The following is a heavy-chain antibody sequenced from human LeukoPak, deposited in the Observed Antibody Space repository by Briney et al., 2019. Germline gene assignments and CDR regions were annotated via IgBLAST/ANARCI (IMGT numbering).Heavy chain of an antibody. V-gene: IGHV3-74*01. CDR1: GFTFSDSW. D-gene: IGHD6-19*01. J-gene: IGHJ4*02. CDR3: ARDRGGSGPTTTDY. Sequence: PGGSLRLSCAASGFTFSDSWMHWVRQLPGKGLVWVSRISSDGTNTIYADSVKGRFTISRDNAKNTLYLHMNSLRAEDTAVYYCARDRGGSGPTTTDYWGQGTLVTVSS. CDR2: ISSDGTNT.